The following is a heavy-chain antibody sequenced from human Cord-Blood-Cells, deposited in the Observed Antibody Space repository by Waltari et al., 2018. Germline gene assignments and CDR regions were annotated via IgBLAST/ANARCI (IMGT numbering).Heavy chain of an antibody. CDR3: ARTGGVEAFDI. CDR2: MNPHSGGT. V-gene: IGHV1-2*02. D-gene: IGHD2-8*02. J-gene: IGHJ3*02. CDR1: GYTFTGYY. Sequence: QVQLVQSGAEVKKPGASVKVSCKASGYTFTGYYIHWVRQAPGQGLEWMGGMNPHSGGTNYAQKFEGRVTMTRDTSISTAYIELSRLRSDDTAVYYCARTGGVEAFDIWGQGTMVTVSS.